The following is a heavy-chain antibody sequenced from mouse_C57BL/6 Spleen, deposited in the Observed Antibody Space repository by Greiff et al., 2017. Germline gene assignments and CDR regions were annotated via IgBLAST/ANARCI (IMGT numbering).Heavy chain of an antibody. CDR3: AREGGSLYYAMDY. CDR1: GYSITSGYY. D-gene: IGHD1-1*02. V-gene: IGHV3-6*01. J-gene: IGHJ4*01. CDR2: ISYDGSN. Sequence: EVKLQESGPGLVKPSQSLSLTCSVTGYSITSGYYWNWIRQFPGNKLEWMGYISYDGSNNYNPSPKNRISITRDTSKNQFFLKLNSVTTEDTATYYCAREGGSLYYAMDYGGQGTSVTVSS.